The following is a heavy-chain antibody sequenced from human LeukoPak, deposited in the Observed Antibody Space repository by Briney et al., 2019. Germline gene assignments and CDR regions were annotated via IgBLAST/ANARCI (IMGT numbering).Heavy chain of an antibody. CDR3: AKHLGGAPYYGVDV. Sequence: SETLSLTCSVSGGSISSYYWSWIRQSPEKGLEWIAYIYYSGYTSYNPSLKSRVTISVDMSKNHFSLSLNSVTAADTAVYYCAKHLGGAPYYGVDVWGQGTTVTVSS. D-gene: IGHD3-16*01. J-gene: IGHJ6*02. CDR2: IYYSGYT. V-gene: IGHV4-59*08. CDR1: GGSISSYY.